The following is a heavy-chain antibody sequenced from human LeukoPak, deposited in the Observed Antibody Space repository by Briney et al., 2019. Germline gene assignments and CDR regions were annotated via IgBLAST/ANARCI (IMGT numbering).Heavy chain of an antibody. CDR2: ISNSGST. J-gene: IGHJ3*02. Sequence: SETLSLTCTVSGGSISSYYWSWIRQPPGEGLEWIGYISNSGSTNYNPSLKSRVTISVDASKNQLSLKLSSVTAADTAVYHCVRLQPNTGEWAFDIWGQGTMVSVSS. CDR3: VRLQPNTGEWAFDI. D-gene: IGHD1-1*01. CDR1: GGSISSYY. V-gene: IGHV4-59*01.